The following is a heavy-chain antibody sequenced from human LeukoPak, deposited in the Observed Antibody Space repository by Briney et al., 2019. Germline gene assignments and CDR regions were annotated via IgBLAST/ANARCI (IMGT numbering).Heavy chain of an antibody. CDR1: GFTFSSYA. D-gene: IGHD1-26*01. V-gene: IGHV3-23*01. CDR3: AKVRIVGATTGFDY. CDR2: ISGSGSNT. Sequence: PGGSLRLSCAASGFTFSSYAMSWVRQAPGKGLEWVSAISGSGSNTYYADSVKGRFTISRDNSKNTLYLQMNSLRAGDTAVYYCAKVRIVGATTGFDYWGQGTLVTVSS. J-gene: IGHJ4*02.